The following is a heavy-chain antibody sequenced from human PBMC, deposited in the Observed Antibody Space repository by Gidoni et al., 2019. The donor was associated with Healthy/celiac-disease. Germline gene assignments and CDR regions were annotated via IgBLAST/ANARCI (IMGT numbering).Heavy chain of an antibody. J-gene: IGHJ4*02. D-gene: IGHD2-21*02. CDR1: GFTFSSYA. CDR3: AKDSLAYCGGDCYS. CDR2: ISGSGGST. V-gene: IGHV3-23*01. Sequence: EVQLLESGGGLVQPGGSLRLSCAASGFTFSSYAMSWVRQAPGKGLVWVSAISGSGGSTYYADSVKGRFTISRDNSKNTLYLQMNSLRAEDTAVYYCAKDSLAYCGGDCYSGGQGTLVTVSS.